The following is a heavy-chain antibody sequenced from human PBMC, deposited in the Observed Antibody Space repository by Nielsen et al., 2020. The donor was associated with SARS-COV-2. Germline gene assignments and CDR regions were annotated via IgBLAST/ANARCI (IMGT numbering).Heavy chain of an antibody. V-gene: IGHV3-23*01. D-gene: IGHD3-22*01. CDR2: ISGSGGST. Sequence: GESLKISCAASGFTFSSYAMSWVRQAPGKGLEWVSAISGSGGSTYYADSVKGRFTISRDNSKNTLYLQMNSLRAEDTAVYYCAHPPYYYDSSGYYYAGYFQHWGQCTLVTVSS. CDR1: GFTFSSYA. J-gene: IGHJ1*01. CDR3: AHPPYYYDSSGYYYAGYFQH.